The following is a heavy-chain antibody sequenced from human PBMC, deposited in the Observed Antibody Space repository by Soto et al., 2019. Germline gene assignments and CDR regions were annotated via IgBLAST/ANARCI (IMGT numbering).Heavy chain of an antibody. CDR1: GGSLSRSY. J-gene: IGHJ4*02. Sequence: QVQLQESGPGLVKPSETLSLTCTVSGGSLSRSYWSWIRQPPGKGLEWIGYIYYSGSANYNPSLKSRVTISVDTSKNQFSLKLSSVTATDTAVYFCARVRNIYSLDYWGQGTLVTVSS. CDR3: ARVRNIYSLDY. V-gene: IGHV4-59*01. CDR2: IYYSGSA. D-gene: IGHD2-15*01.